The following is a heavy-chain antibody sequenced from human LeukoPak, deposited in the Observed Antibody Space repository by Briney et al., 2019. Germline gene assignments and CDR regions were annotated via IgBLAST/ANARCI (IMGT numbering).Heavy chain of an antibody. Sequence: GGSLRLSCAASGLTFSSYSMNWVRQAPGKGLEWVSSISSSSSYIYYADSVKGRFTISRDNAKNSLYLQMNSLRAEDTAVYYCAKDPWIAVAGTYFDYWGQGTLVTVSS. D-gene: IGHD6-19*01. CDR2: ISSSSSYI. J-gene: IGHJ4*02. CDR3: AKDPWIAVAGTYFDY. CDR1: GLTFSSYS. V-gene: IGHV3-21*04.